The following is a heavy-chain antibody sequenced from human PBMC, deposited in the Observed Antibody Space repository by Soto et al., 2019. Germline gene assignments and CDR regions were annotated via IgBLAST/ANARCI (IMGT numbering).Heavy chain of an antibody. CDR3: GKVLIGATRHADVDS. Sequence: QVQLQESGPGLLEPLETLSLTCSVSGVSLNSGHYYWVWVRQSPGKGRPWIASVYYDESTYYNPPLKSRVTISIDKPRNQFSLTLKSVTAADTAVYYCGKVLIGATRHADVDSWGQGARVTVSS. CDR1: GVSLNSGHYY. J-gene: IGHJ4*02. V-gene: IGHV4-39*01. CDR2: VYYDEST. D-gene: IGHD2-15*01.